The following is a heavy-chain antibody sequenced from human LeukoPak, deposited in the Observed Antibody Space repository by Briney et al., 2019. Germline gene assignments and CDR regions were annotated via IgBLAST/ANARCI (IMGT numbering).Heavy chain of an antibody. CDR2: IYYTGST. CDR3: ARLPYPYWFGESNLQTYFDY. D-gene: IGHD3-10*01. Sequence: PSETLSLTCTVSGGSISSSSYYWGWIRLPPGKGLEWIGAIYYTGSTYYSPSLKSRVTISVDTSKNQFSLKLSSVTAADTAVYYCARLPYPYWFGESNLQTYFDYWGQGTLVTVSS. CDR1: GGSISSSSYY. V-gene: IGHV4-39*07. J-gene: IGHJ4*02.